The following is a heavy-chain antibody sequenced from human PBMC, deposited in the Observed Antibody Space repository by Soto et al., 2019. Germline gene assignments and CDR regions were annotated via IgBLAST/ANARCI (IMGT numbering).Heavy chain of an antibody. J-gene: IGHJ4*02. V-gene: IGHV3-30-3*01. D-gene: IGHD6-19*01. CDR3: ARDSSGWIPDFDY. CDR2: ISYDGSNK. CDR1: GFTFSSYA. Sequence: GGSLRLSCAASGFTFSSYAMHWVRQAPGKGLEWVAVISYDGSNKYYADSVKGRFTISRDNSKNTLYLQMNSLRAEDTAVYYCARDSSGWIPDFDYWGQGTLVTVSS.